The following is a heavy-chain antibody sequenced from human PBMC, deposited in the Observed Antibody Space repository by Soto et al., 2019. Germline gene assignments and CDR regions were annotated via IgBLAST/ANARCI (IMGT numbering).Heavy chain of an antibody. Sequence: SGPTLVNPTQTLTLTCTFSGFSLSTSGVGVGWIRQPPGKALEWLALIYWNDDKRYSPSLKSRLTITKDTSKNQVVLTMTNMDPVDTATYYCANDIVDQHYDILTGYPYGFDYWGQGTLVTVSS. V-gene: IGHV2-5*01. CDR3: ANDIVDQHYDILTGYPYGFDY. J-gene: IGHJ4*02. CDR2: IYWNDDK. CDR1: GFSLSTSGVG. D-gene: IGHD3-9*01.